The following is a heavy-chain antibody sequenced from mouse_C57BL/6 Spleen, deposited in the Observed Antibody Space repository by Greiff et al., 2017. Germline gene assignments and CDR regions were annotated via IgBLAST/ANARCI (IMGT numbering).Heavy chain of an antibody. Sequence: EVKVVESGGGLVKPGGSLKLSCAASGFTFSSYAMSWVRQTPEKRLEWVATISDGGSYTYYPDNVKGRFTISRANAKNNLYLQMSHLKSEDTAMYYCARASDDYFFDYWGQGTTLTVSS. CDR2: ISDGGSYT. D-gene: IGHD2-4*01. V-gene: IGHV5-4*03. CDR3: ARASDDYFFDY. CDR1: GFTFSSYA. J-gene: IGHJ2*01.